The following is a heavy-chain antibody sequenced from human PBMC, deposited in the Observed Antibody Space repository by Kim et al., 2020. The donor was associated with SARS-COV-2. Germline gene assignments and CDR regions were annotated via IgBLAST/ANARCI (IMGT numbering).Heavy chain of an antibody. V-gene: IGHV3-23*01. Sequence: GGSLRLSSAASGFTFSSYAMSWVRQAPGKGLEWVSAISGSGGSTYYADSVKGRFTISRDNSKNTLYLQMNSLRAEDTAVYYCAKDDIQSAVADPGGIDYWGQGTLVTVSS. J-gene: IGHJ4*02. CDR2: ISGSGGST. CDR1: GFTFSSYA. D-gene: IGHD6-19*01. CDR3: AKDDIQSAVADPGGIDY.